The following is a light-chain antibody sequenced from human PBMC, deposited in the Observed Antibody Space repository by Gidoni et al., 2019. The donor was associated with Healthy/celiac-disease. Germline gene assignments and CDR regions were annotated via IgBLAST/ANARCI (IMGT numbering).Light chain of an antibody. CDR3: QKYNSAPLT. V-gene: IGKV1-27*01. CDR1: QGISNY. CDR2: AAS. Sequence: DIQMTQSPSSLSASVGDRATITCRSSQGISNYLAWYQQKPGKVPKLLIYAASTWQSGVPSRFSGSGSGTDFTLTISSLQAEDVATYYCQKYNSAPLTFGEGTKVEIK. J-gene: IGKJ4*01.